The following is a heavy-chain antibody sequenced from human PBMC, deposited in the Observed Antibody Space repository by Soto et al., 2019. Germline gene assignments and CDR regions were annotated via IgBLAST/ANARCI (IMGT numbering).Heavy chain of an antibody. Sequence: QVQLVQSGAEAKKPGASVKVSCKASGYSFTSYGISWVRQAPGQGLEWMGWISANNGNTNYAQGRVTMTTDTSTSTAYMELRSLRSDDTAVYYCARDRGSYALDYWGQGTLVTVSS. CDR3: ARDRGSYALDY. CDR2: ISANNGNT. V-gene: IGHV1-18*01. D-gene: IGHD1-26*01. J-gene: IGHJ4*02. CDR1: GYSFTSYG.